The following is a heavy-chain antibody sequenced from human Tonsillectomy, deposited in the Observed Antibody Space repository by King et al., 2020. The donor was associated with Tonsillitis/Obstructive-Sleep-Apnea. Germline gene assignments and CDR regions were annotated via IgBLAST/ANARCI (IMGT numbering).Heavy chain of an antibody. CDR3: ARGRYCSSTSCYTPRYYYYYMDV. D-gene: IGHD2-2*02. CDR1: GGSFSGYY. CDR2: INHSGST. J-gene: IGHJ6*03. Sequence: VQLQQWGAGLLKPSEPLSLTCAVYGGSFSGYYWSWIRQPPGKGLEWIGEINHSGSTNYNPSLKSRVTISVDTSKNQFSLKLSSVTAADTAVYYCARGRYCSSTSCYTPRYYYYYMDVWGKGTTVTVSS. V-gene: IGHV4-34*01.